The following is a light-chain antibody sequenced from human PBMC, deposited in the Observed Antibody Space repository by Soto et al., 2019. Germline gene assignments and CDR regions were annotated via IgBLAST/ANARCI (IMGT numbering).Light chain of an antibody. J-gene: IGLJ1*01. CDR2: EVS. Sequence: QSALNQPPSVSGSPGQSVTISCTGTSSYVGSYNRVSWYQQPPGTAPKLMIYEVSNRPSGVPDRFSGSKSGSTASLTISGLQAEDEADYYCSSYTSSSTYVFGTGTKVT. CDR3: SSYTSSSTYV. V-gene: IGLV2-18*02. CDR1: SSYVGSYNR.